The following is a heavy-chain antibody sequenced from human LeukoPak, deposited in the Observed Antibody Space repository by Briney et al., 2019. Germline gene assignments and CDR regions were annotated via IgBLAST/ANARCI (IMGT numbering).Heavy chain of an antibody. J-gene: IGHJ3*02. D-gene: IGHD4-17*01. CDR2: IYTSGST. CDR3: AREKGLSTVTYDKAFDI. Sequence: SETLSLTCTVSGGSISSYYWSWIRQPAGKGLEWIGRIYTSGSTNYNPSLKSRVTMSVGTSKNQFSLKLSSVTAADTAVYYCAREKGLSTVTYDKAFDIWGQGTMVTVSS. V-gene: IGHV4-4*07. CDR1: GGSISSYY.